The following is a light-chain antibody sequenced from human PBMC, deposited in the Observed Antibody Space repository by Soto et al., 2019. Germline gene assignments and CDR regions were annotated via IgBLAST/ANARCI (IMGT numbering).Light chain of an antibody. V-gene: IGKV3-20*01. CDR3: QQFSSSPCT. CDR2: GAS. CDR1: QSVSSSY. J-gene: IGKJ2*02. Sequence: EIVLTQSPCTLSLSPGERATLSCRASQSVSSSYLAWYQKKPGQAPRLLIYGASNRATGIPYRFSGSGSGTDFTLTISRLEPEDFAIYYCQQFSSSPCTFGQGTKLEIK.